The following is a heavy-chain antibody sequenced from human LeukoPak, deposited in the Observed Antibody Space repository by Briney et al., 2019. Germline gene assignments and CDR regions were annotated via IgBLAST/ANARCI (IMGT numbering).Heavy chain of an antibody. D-gene: IGHD3-16*01. J-gene: IGHJ4*02. CDR2: INDNGHS. Sequence: SETLSLTCTVSGGSIKNYYWSWIRQPPGKGLEWIAYINDNGHSGYNPSLESRVTISVDTSKNHFSLRLRSVTAADTAVYYCARESADYVRGSFSDCWGQGILVTVSS. CDR1: GGSIKNYY. V-gene: IGHV4-59*12. CDR3: ARESADYVRGSFSDC.